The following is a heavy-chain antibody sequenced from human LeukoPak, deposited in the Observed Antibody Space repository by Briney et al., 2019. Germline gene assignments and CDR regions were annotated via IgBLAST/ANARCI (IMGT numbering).Heavy chain of an antibody. CDR1: GGTFTSYA. Sequence: SVKVSCKASGGTFTSYAISWVRQAPGQGLEWMGRIIPLLGIANYAQKFQGRVTITAEKSTSTAYMELSSLRSEDTAVYYCARDPKMTTLAPGAFDIWGQGTMVTVSS. V-gene: IGHV1-69*04. D-gene: IGHD4-11*01. CDR2: IIPLLGIA. J-gene: IGHJ3*02. CDR3: ARDPKMTTLAPGAFDI.